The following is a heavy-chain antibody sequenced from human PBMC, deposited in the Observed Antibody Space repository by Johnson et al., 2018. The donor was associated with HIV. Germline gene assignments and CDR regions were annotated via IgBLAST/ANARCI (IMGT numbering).Heavy chain of an antibody. V-gene: IGHV3-66*01. CDR2: IYSGGNT. D-gene: IGHD5-18*01. Sequence: VQLVESGGGLVQPGGSLRLSCAASGFTVSSNYMNWVRQAPGKGLEWVSVIYSGGNTYYADSVKGRFTISRDNSKNTLYLQMNSLRVEDTAVYYCARGVTGYSDGTGGQGTMVTVSS. J-gene: IGHJ3*01. CDR1: GFTVSSNY. CDR3: ARGVTGYSDGT.